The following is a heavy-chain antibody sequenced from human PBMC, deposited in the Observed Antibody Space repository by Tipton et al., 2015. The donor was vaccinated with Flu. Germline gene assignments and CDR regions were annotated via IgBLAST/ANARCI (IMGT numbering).Heavy chain of an antibody. Sequence: CAASGFTFSSYEMNWVRQAPGKGLEWVSYISSSGSTIYYADSVKGRFTISRDNAKNSLYLQMNSLRAEDTAVYYCARDRRIQLWVRNRGYFDYWGQGTLVTVSS. J-gene: IGHJ4*02. D-gene: IGHD5-18*01. CDR1: GFTFSSYE. CDR2: ISSSGSTI. V-gene: IGHV3-48*03. CDR3: ARDRRIQLWVRNRGYFDY.